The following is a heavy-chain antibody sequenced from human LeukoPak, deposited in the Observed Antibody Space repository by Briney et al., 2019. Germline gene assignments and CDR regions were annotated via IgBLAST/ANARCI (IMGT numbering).Heavy chain of an antibody. J-gene: IGHJ4*02. Sequence: SETLSLTCTVSGGSISSYYWSWIRQPPGKGLGWIGYIYYSGSTNYNPSLKSRVTISVDTSKNQFSLKLSSVTAADTAVYYCARHRPLLRYSSGWYAYYFDYWGQGTLVTVSS. V-gene: IGHV4-59*01. CDR1: GGSISSYY. D-gene: IGHD6-19*01. CDR3: ARHRPLLRYSSGWYAYYFDY. CDR2: IYYSGST.